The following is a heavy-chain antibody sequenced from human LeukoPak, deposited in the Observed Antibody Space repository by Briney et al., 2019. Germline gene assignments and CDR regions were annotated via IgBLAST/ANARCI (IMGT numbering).Heavy chain of an antibody. CDR3: AKSMVRGVIMSRGVYFDY. CDR2: ISGSGGST. J-gene: IGHJ4*02. V-gene: IGHV3-23*01. CDR1: GLTFSSYA. D-gene: IGHD3-10*01. Sequence: PGGSLRLSCAASGLTFSSYAMSWVRQAPGKGLEWVSAISGSGGSTYYADSVKGRFTISRDNSKNTLYLQMNSLRAEDTAVYYCAKSMVRGVIMSRGVYFDYWGQGTLVTVSS.